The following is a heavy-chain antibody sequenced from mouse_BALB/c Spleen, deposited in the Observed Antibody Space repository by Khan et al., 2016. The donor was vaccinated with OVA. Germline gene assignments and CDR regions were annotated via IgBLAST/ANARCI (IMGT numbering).Heavy chain of an antibody. J-gene: IGHJ3*01. Sequence: QVRLQQSGAELAKPGASVKMSCKASGYTFISYWMHWVKQRPGQGLEWIGYITPSTGYTEYNQKFKDKATLTSDKSSSTAYMQLSSLTSEDSAVYYCSRAIFDGYPPFAYWGQGTLVTVSA. CDR3: SRAIFDGYPPFAY. V-gene: IGHV1-7*01. D-gene: IGHD2-3*01. CDR1: GYTFISYW. CDR2: ITPSTGYT.